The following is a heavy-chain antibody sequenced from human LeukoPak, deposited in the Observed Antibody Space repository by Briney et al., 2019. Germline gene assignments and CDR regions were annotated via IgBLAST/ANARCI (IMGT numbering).Heavy chain of an antibody. CDR2: ICYSGST. Sequence: SQTLSLTCTVSGGSISSGGYYWSWIRQHPGKGLEWIGYICYSGSTYYNPSLKSRVTILVDTSKNQFSLKLSSVTAADTAVYYCARRPPLYYYGMDVWGKGTTVTVSS. CDR3: ARRPPLYYYGMDV. J-gene: IGHJ6*04. V-gene: IGHV4-31*03. CDR1: GGSISSGGYY.